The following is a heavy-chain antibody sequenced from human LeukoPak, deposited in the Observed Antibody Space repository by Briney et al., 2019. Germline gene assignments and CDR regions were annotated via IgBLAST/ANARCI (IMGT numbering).Heavy chain of an antibody. J-gene: IGHJ4*02. D-gene: IGHD2-15*01. CDR1: GFTVSSNY. Sequence: GGSLRLSCAASGFTVSSNYMSWVRQAPGKGLEWVSVIYSGGSTYYADSVKGRFTISRDNSKNTLYLQMNSLGAEDTAVYYCARGRLGCSGGSCHPDYWGQGTLVTVSS. V-gene: IGHV3-53*01. CDR2: IYSGGST. CDR3: ARGRLGCSGGSCHPDY.